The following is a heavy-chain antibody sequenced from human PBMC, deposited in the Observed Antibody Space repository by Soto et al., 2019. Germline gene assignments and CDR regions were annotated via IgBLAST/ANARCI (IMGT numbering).Heavy chain of an antibody. Sequence: SETLSLTCAVYGGSFSGYYWSWIRQPPGKGLEWIGEISHSGSTNYNPSLKSRVTISVDTSKNQFSLKLSSVTAADTAVYYCARGGAITMIVVPHYYGMDVWGQGTTVTVSS. CDR3: ARGGAITMIVVPHYYGMDV. D-gene: IGHD3-22*01. V-gene: IGHV4-34*01. J-gene: IGHJ6*02. CDR2: ISHSGST. CDR1: GGSFSGYY.